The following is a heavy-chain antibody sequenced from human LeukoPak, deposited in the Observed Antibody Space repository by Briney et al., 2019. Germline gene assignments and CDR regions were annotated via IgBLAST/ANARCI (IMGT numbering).Heavy chain of an antibody. CDR3: ARGLHAGDY. J-gene: IGHJ4*02. CDR1: GFTFSSYN. V-gene: IGHV3-21*01. Sequence: TGGSLRLSCAASGFTFSSYNMNWVRQAPGKGLEWVSSISSSSSYIYYADSVKGRFTISRDSAKNSLYLQMNSLKAEDTALYYCARGLHAGDYWGQGTLVTVSS. CDR2: ISSSSSYI.